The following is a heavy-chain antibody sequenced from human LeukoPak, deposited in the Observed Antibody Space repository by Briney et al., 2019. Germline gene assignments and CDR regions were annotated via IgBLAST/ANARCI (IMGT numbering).Heavy chain of an antibody. Sequence: SETLSLTCTVSGGSISSYYWSWIRQPPGKGLEWIGYIYYSGSTNYNPSLKSRVTISVDTSKNQFSLKLSSVTAADTAVYYCAREGAYYDILTGYNNLDFDYWGQGTLVTVSS. D-gene: IGHD3-9*01. CDR3: AREGAYYDILTGYNNLDFDY. J-gene: IGHJ4*02. CDR1: GGSISSYY. CDR2: IYYSGST. V-gene: IGHV4-59*12.